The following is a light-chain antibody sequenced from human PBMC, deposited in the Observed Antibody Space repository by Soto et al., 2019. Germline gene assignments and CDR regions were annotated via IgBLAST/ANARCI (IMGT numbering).Light chain of an antibody. CDR1: VSDVGNFGP. Sequence: QSVLSHPGSVWWSPGHSITIACTGSVSDVGNFGPVSWYQQHPGQVPKLIIYEGNRWPSGVSSRFSGSKSGNTASLTISGLQAEEEADYYCCSYVGARTYVFGTGTKVTVL. J-gene: IGLJ1*01. CDR2: EGN. CDR3: CSYVGARTYV. V-gene: IGLV2-23*01.